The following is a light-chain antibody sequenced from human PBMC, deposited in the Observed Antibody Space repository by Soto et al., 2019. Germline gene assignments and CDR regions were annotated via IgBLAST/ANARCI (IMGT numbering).Light chain of an antibody. CDR1: QSISSY. CDR3: QQSYSTPPT. CDR2: AAS. Sequence: DIQMTQSPCSLSASVGDRVTITCRASQSISSYLNWYQQKPGKAPKLLIYAASSLQSGVPSRFSGSGSGTDFTLTISSLQLEAFETYYSQQSYSTPPTFGQGTRLEIK. J-gene: IGKJ5*01. V-gene: IGKV1-39*01.